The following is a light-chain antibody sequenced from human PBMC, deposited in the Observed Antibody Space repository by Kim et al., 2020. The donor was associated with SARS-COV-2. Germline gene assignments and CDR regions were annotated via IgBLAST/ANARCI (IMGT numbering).Light chain of an antibody. CDR3: NSRDSSSADHVL. CDR1: SLRAYY. V-gene: IGLV3-19*01. J-gene: IGLJ2*01. CDR2: DKN. Sequence: SSELTQDPAMSVALGQTVRITCQGDSLRAYYATWYQQKSGQAPLLVIYDKNKRPSGIPDRFSGSSSGSTASLTITGAQAEDEADYYCNSRDSSSADHVLFGGGTQLTVL.